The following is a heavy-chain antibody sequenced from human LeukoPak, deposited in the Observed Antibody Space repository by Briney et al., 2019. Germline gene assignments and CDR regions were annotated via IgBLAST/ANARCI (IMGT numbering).Heavy chain of an antibody. J-gene: IGHJ3*02. CDR1: GDIVSSNSVA. V-gene: IGHV6-1*01. CDR2: TYYRSKLYN. Sequence: SQTLSLTCALSGDIVSSNSVAWNWIRQSPSRGLEWLVRTYYRSKLYNDYAVSVKSRITINPDTSKNQFSLHLNSVTPEDTAVYYCVRDSDADRDAFDIWGQGTMVTVSS. CDR3: VRDSDADRDAFDI.